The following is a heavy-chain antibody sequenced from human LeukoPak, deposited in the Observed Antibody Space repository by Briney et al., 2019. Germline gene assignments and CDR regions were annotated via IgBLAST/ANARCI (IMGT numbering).Heavy chain of an antibody. CDR1: GYTFTSYY. D-gene: IGHD2-2*01. V-gene: IGHV1-46*01. J-gene: IGHJ4*02. CDR2: INPSGGGT. Sequence: ASVKVSCKASGYTFTSYYMHWVRQAPGQGLEWMGVINPSGGGTSYAQKFQGTVTMTRDTSTSTVYMELSSLRSEATAVYYCARAVVPAATMSVDYWGQGTLVTVSS. CDR3: ARAVVPAATMSVDY.